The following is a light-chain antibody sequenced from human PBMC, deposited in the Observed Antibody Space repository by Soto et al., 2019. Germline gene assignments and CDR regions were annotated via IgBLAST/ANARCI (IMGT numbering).Light chain of an antibody. Sequence: QSVLTQPPSASGSPGQSVTISCTGTTSDIGAYNYVSWYQQRPGKAPKLIIYEVTRRPSGVPDRIFGSKSYTTASLTVSGLQAEDEADYYCALYVGTGTVVFGGGTKLTVL. CDR2: EVT. CDR1: TSDIGAYNY. V-gene: IGLV2-8*01. CDR3: ALYVGTGTVV. J-gene: IGLJ2*01.